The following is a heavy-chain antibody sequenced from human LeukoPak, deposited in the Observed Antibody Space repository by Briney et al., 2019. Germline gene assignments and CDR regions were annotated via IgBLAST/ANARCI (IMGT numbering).Heavy chain of an antibody. CDR1: GYTFTGYY. CDR3: ARSQRFLEWLSPSFDY. CDR2: INPNSGGT. D-gene: IGHD3-3*01. V-gene: IGHV1-2*02. Sequence: ASVKVSCKASGYTFTGYYMHWVRQAPGQGLEWMGWINPNSGGTNYAQKFQGRVTMTRDTSISTAYMELSRLRSDDTAVYYCARSQRFLEWLSPSFDYWGQGTLVNVSS. J-gene: IGHJ4*02.